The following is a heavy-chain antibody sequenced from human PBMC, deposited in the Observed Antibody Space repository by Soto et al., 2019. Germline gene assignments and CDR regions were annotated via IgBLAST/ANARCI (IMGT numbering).Heavy chain of an antibody. CDR1: GFSFSGHG. CDR3: AKGGEGY. V-gene: IGHV3-30*18. CDR2: ISSDGSNE. Sequence: QVQLLESGGGVVQPGRSLRLSCAASGFSFSGHGMHWVRQAPGKGLEWVAFISSDGSNEYYGDSVKGRFTIFRDNSKNTLYLKMNCLRTEDTAVYYWAKGGEGYWGQGTMVTVSS. D-gene: IGHD7-27*01. J-gene: IGHJ4*02.